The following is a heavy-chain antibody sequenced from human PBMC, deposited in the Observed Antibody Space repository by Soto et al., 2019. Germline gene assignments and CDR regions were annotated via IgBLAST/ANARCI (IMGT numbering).Heavy chain of an antibody. CDR3: ARKGNIVVVPAAYDAFDI. CDR1: GGTFSSYA. Sequence: QVQLVQSGAEVKKPGSSVKVSCKASGGTFSSYAISWVRQAPGQGLEWMGGIIPIFGTANYAQKFPGRVTITADKSTSTAYMEMSSLRSEDTAVYYCARKGNIVVVPAAYDAFDIWGQGTMVTVSS. J-gene: IGHJ3*02. D-gene: IGHD2-2*01. CDR2: IIPIFGTA. V-gene: IGHV1-69*06.